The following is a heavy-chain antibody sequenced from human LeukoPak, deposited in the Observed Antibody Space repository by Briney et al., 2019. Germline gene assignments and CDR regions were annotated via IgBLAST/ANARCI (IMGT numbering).Heavy chain of an antibody. V-gene: IGHV4-39*01. CDR2: IYYSGNT. Sequence: PSETLSLTCSVSGGSISRSGYYWGWIRQPPGKGLEWFGTIYYSGNTYYNPSLKSRVTISVDTSTNQVSLKLSSVTAADTAVYYCARHEGSYYYDSSANYYPDYWGQGTLVTVSS. CDR1: GGSISRSGYY. D-gene: IGHD3-22*01. J-gene: IGHJ4*02. CDR3: ARHEGSYYYDSSANYYPDY.